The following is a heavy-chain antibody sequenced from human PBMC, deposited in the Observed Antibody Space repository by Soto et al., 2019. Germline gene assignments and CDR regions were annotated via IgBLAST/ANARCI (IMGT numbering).Heavy chain of an antibody. Sequence: QVQLQESGPGLVKPSETLSLNCTVSGGPISSYYWSWIRQSPGKGLEWIGYIYYSGSTNYHPSLKSRVTISVEPSKNQFSLELSSVTAADTAVYYCERGSSGWPPRFDSWGQGTLVTVSS. CDR3: ERGSSGWPPRFDS. CDR2: IYYSGST. J-gene: IGHJ5*01. CDR1: GGPISSYY. V-gene: IGHV4-59*01. D-gene: IGHD6-19*01.